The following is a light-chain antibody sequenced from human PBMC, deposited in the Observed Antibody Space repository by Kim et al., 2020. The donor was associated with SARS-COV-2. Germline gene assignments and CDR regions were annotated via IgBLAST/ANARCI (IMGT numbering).Light chain of an antibody. CDR3: CSAAGGHTYV. CDR2: GVT. CDR1: SGYVGRYNY. V-gene: IGLV2-11*03. Sequence: QAVTISCTGTSGYVGRYNYCSWYQQQLPCKAPKLLIHGVTERPSGVPDRFSGSKSGNTASLTISGLQAEDEADYYCCSAAGGHTYVFGPGTKVTVL. J-gene: IGLJ1*01.